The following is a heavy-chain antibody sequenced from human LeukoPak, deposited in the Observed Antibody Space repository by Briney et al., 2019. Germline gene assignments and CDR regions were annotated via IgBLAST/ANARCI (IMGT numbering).Heavy chain of an antibody. V-gene: IGHV1-18*01. D-gene: IGHD6-19*01. J-gene: IGHJ4*02. Sequence: ASVKVSCKASGYIFTSYGISWVRQAPGQGLECMGWISAYNGNTNYAQKLQGRVTMTTDTSTNTAYMELRSLRSDDTAVYYCARDVHPHSGWSVSFDYWGQGTLVTVSS. CDR3: ARDVHPHSGWSVSFDY. CDR1: GYIFTSYG. CDR2: ISAYNGNT.